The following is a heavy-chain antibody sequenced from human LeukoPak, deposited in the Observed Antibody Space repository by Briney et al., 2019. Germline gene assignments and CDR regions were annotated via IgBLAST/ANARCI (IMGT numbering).Heavy chain of an antibody. V-gene: IGHV4-59*01. J-gene: IGHJ4*02. Sequence: SETLSLTCAVYGGSFSGYYWSWIRQPPGRGLEWIGYIYYSGSTNYNPSLKSRVTISVDTSKNQFSLKLSSVTAADTAVYYCAKGGHSSGWYHDYWGQGTLVTVSS. D-gene: IGHD6-19*01. CDR3: AKGGHSSGWYHDY. CDR1: GGSFSGYY. CDR2: IYYSGST.